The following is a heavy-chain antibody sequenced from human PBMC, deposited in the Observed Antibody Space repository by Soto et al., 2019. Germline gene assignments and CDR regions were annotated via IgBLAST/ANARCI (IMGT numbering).Heavy chain of an antibody. CDR2: ISWDSGSI. CDR3: AKDSGASGTQRQDGFDI. CDR1: GFSFDDYG. Sequence: EVQLVESGGGSVQPGRSLRVSCAASGFSFDDYGMHWVRQVPGKGLEWVSGISWDSGSIGYAGSVRGRFTISRDNAKNSLYLQMNSLRAEDTALYSCAKDSGASGTQRQDGFDIWGQGTMVTVSS. V-gene: IGHV3-9*01. D-gene: IGHD1-26*01. J-gene: IGHJ3*02.